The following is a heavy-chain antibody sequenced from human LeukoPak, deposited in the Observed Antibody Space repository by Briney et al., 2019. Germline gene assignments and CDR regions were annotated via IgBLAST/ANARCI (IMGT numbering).Heavy chain of an antibody. J-gene: IGHJ4*02. CDR2: ISYDGSNK. CDR3: ASGSGYSSSWYESHDY. CDR1: GFTFSSYA. V-gene: IGHV3-30*04. D-gene: IGHD6-13*01. Sequence: PGGSLRFSCAASGFTFSSYAMHWVRQAPGKGLEWVAVISYDGSNKYYADSVKGRFTISRDNSKNTLYLQMNSLRAEDTAVYYCASGSGYSSSWYESHDYWGQGTLVTVSS.